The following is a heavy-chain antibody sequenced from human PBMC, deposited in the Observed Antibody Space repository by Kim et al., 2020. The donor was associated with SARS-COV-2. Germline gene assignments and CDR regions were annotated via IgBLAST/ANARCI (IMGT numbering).Heavy chain of an antibody. V-gene: IGHV3-23*01. D-gene: IGHD2-21*01. J-gene: IGHJ4*02. Sequence: RFTSSRDNSKNTLYLQMNSLRAEDTAVYYCAKREPLAYCGGDCYSPFDYWGQGTLVTVSS. CDR3: AKREPLAYCGGDCYSPFDY.